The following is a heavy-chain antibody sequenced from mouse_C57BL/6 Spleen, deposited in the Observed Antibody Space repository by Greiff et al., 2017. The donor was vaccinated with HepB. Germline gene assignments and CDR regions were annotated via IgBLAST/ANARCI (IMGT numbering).Heavy chain of an antibody. Sequence: QVQLQQPGAELVRPGSSVKLSCKASGYTFTSYWMDWVKQRPGQGLEWIGNIYPSDSETHYNQKFKDKATLTVDKSSSTAYMQLSSLTSEDSAVYYCARSITTVVVDFDYWGQGTTLTVSS. CDR3: ARSITTVVVDFDY. CDR1: GYTFTSYW. D-gene: IGHD1-1*01. CDR2: IYPSDSET. J-gene: IGHJ2*01. V-gene: IGHV1-61*01.